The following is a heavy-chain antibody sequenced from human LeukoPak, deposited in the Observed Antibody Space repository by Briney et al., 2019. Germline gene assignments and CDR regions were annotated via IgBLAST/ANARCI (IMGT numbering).Heavy chain of an antibody. CDR2: INAGNGNT. CDR1: GYTFTSYA. Sequence: ASVKVSCKASGYTFTSYAMHWVRQAPGQRLEWMGWINAGNGNTKYSQKFQGRVTITRDTSASTAYMELSSLRSEDTAVYYCARDRGCSSTSCYRAPRLDAFDIWGQGTMVTVSS. J-gene: IGHJ3*02. D-gene: IGHD2-2*02. V-gene: IGHV1-3*01. CDR3: ARDRGCSSTSCYRAPRLDAFDI.